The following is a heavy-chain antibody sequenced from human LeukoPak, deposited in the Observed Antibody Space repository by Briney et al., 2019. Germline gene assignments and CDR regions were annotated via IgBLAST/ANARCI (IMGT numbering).Heavy chain of an antibody. V-gene: IGHV4-59*11. D-gene: IGHD5-12*01. CDR3: AWLRSYYYMDV. CDR2: IYYSGST. Sequence: SETLSLTCTVSGGSISSHYWSWIRQPPGKGLEWIGYIYYSGSTNYNPSLKSRVTISVDTSKNQFSLKLSSVTAADTAVYYCAWLRSYYYMDVWGKGTTVTVSS. CDR1: GGSISSHY. J-gene: IGHJ6*03.